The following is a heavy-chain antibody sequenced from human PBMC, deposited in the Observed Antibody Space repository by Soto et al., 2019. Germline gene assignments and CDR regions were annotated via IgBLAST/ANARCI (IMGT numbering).Heavy chain of an antibody. CDR3: ARGAYCSSTSCYRDYYGMDV. CDR1: GYTFTSYD. CDR2: MNPNSGNT. Sequence: QVQLVQSGAEVKKPGASVKVSCKASGYTFTSYDINWVRQATGQGLEWMGWMNPNSGNTGYAQKFQGRVTMTRNTSISTPYMELSSLRSEDTAVYYCARGAYCSSTSCYRDYYGMDVWGQGTTVTVSS. J-gene: IGHJ6*02. V-gene: IGHV1-8*01. D-gene: IGHD2-2*02.